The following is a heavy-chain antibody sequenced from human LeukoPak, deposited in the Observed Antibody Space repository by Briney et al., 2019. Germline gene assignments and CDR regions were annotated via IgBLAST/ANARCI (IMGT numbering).Heavy chain of an antibody. V-gene: IGHV3-23*01. D-gene: IGHD2-15*01. J-gene: IGHJ4*02. CDR2: ISGGGDST. CDR3: AKRGSSETRWYPFDY. CDR1: GFTVSSSY. Sequence: GGSLRLSCAASGFTVSSSYMTWVRQAPGKGLEWVSTISGGGDSTWNADSVKGRFTVSRDNSKNTLYLQMSSLRVEDTAVYYCAKRGSSETRWYPFDYWGQGTLVTVSS.